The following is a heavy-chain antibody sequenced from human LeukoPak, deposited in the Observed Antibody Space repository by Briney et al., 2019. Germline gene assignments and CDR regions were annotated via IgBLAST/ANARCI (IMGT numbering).Heavy chain of an antibody. Sequence: GGSLRLSCAATGFPLTTYWMSWVRQAPGKGLEWVANINEDGYEKYYVGSVKGRFTISRDNAKNSLYLHMSGLRVEDTAVYYCAKDPGDKDIDCWFDPWGQGTLVTVPS. CDR2: INEDGYEK. D-gene: IGHD7-27*01. CDR1: GFPLTTYW. V-gene: IGHV3-7*03. CDR3: AKDPGDKDIDCWFDP. J-gene: IGHJ5*02.